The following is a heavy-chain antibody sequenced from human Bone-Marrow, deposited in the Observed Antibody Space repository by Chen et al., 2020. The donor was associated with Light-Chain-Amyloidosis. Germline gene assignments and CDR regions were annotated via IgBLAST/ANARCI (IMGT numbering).Heavy chain of an antibody. Sequence: QVQLQVSGPGLVKPSETLSLTCPVSAGPISSYYCSWIRQPAGKGLEWIGRIYTSGSTNYNPSLKSRVTMSVDTSKNQFSLKLSSVTAADTAVYYCARSYDSSGYLAYYFDYWGQGTLVTVSS. CDR3: ARSYDSSGYLAYYFDY. D-gene: IGHD3-22*01. CDR2: IYTSGST. V-gene: IGHV4-4*07. J-gene: IGHJ4*02. CDR1: AGPISSYY.